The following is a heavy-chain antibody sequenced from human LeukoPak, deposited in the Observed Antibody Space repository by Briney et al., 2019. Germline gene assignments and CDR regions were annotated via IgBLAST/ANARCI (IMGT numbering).Heavy chain of an antibody. CDR1: GLTFSNYA. V-gene: IGHV3-23*01. D-gene: IGHD3-16*01. J-gene: IGHJ6*02. CDR3: AKGLHGGVGYGVDV. Sequence: GGSLRLSCTASGLTFSNYAMTWVRQAPGKGLEWVSSISGTGGRTYSADSVKGRFTISRDNSKNTLYLQMKNLRVEHTAVYYCAKGLHGGVGYGVDVWGQGTTVSVSS. CDR2: ISGTGGRT.